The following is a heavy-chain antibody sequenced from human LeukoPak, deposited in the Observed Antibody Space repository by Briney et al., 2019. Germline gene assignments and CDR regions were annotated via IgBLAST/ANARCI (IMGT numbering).Heavy chain of an antibody. V-gene: IGHV3-23*01. D-gene: IGHD2-2*02. CDR3: AKDPDIVVVPAAIYFDY. J-gene: IGHJ4*02. Sequence: GGSLRLSCAASGFTFSSYAMSWVRQAPGKGLEWVSAISGSGGSTYYADSVKGRFTISGDNSKNTLYLQMNSLRAEDTAVYYCAKDPDIVVVPAAIYFDYWGQGTLVTVSS. CDR2: ISGSGGST. CDR1: GFTFSSYA.